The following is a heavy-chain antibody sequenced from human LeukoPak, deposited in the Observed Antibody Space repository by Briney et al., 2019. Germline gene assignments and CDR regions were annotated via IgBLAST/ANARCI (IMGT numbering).Heavy chain of an antibody. D-gene: IGHD4-11*01. CDR2: IYHSGST. CDR1: GYSISSGYY. Sequence: PLSLTCTVSGYSISSGYYWGWIRQPPGKGLEWIGSIYHSGSTYYNPSLKSRVTISVDTSKNQFSLKLSSVTAADTAVYYCARGEWVTTFDYWGQGTLVTVSS. V-gene: IGHV4-38-2*02. J-gene: IGHJ4*02. CDR3: ARGEWVTTFDY.